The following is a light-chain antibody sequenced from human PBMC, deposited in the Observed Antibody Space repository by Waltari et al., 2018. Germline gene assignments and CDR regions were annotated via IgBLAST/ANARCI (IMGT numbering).Light chain of an antibody. CDR1: QSISSW. J-gene: IGKJ1*01. V-gene: IGKV1-5*03. CDR3: QQYKSYWT. CDR2: KAS. Sequence: DIQMTQSPSTLSASVGDTVPITCRPSQSISSWLAWYQQKPGKAPKLLIYKASGLESGVPSRFSGSGSGTEFILTISSLQPDDFATYYCQQYKSYWTFGQGTKVEIK.